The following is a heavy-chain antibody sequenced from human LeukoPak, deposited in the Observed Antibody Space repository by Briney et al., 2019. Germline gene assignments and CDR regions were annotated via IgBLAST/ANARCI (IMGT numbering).Heavy chain of an antibody. V-gene: IGHV4-61*03. CDR1: GGSVRSGSYY. Sequence: TSETLSLTCTVSGGSVRSGSYYWNWIRQASEKGLEWIGYIYYSGRTDYNPSLKSRVTISVDTSKNLFSLKLSSVTAADTAVYYCARSALGRDAFDIWGQGTMVTVSS. CDR2: IYYSGRT. D-gene: IGHD1-26*01. J-gene: IGHJ3*02. CDR3: ARSALGRDAFDI.